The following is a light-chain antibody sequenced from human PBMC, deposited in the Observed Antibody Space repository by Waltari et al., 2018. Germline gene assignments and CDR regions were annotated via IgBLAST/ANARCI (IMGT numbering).Light chain of an antibody. CDR2: DDN. J-gene: IGLJ2*01. CDR3: ATWDSRLSIVV. CDR1: NSNLGNND. Sequence: QSALTQPPSVSARPGQEVTLSCSGSNSNLGNNDVSWYQPVPGTAPKLLIYDDNQVPSGIPDRFSGSKSGTSATLSITGLQTGDEATYYCATWDSRLSIVVFGGGTKLTVL. V-gene: IGLV1-51*01.